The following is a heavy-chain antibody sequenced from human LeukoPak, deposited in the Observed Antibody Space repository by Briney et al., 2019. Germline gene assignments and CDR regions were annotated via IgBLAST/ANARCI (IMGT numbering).Heavy chain of an antibody. CDR3: ARGLVGAITGAFDI. V-gene: IGHV1-2*02. Sequence: ASVKVSCKASGYTFTGYYMHWVRQAPGQGLEWMGWINPNSGGTNYAQKFQGRVTMTRDTSISTAYMELSRLRSDDTAVYYCARGLVGAITGAFDIWGQGTMVTVSS. J-gene: IGHJ3*02. CDR1: GYTFTGYY. CDR2: INPNSGGT. D-gene: IGHD1-26*01.